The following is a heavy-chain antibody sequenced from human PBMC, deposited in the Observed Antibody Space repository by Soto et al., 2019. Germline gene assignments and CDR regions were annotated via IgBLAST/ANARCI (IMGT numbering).Heavy chain of an antibody. Sequence: QLQLQESGPGLVKPSETLSLTCTVSGGSISSSSYYWGWIRQPPGKGLEWLGSIYYSGSTYYNPSLKSRVTISVDTSKNQFSLKLSSVTAADTAVYYCARPLERYFDWLHKSDAFDIWGQGTMVTVSS. D-gene: IGHD3-9*01. V-gene: IGHV4-39*01. CDR3: ARPLERYFDWLHKSDAFDI. CDR2: IYYSGST. CDR1: GGSISSSSYY. J-gene: IGHJ3*02.